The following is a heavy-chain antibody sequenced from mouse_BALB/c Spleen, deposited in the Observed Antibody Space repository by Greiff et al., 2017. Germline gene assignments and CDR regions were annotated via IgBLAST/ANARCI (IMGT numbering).Heavy chain of an antibody. CDR1: GYTFTSYW. CDR2: INPSTGYT. D-gene: IGHD1-1*01. CDR3: AGIYYGSSYGAMDY. J-gene: IGHJ4*01. V-gene: IGHV1-7*01. Sequence: VMLVESGAELAKPGASVKMSCKASGYTFTSYWMHWVKQRPGQGLEWIGYINPSTGYTEYNQKFKDKATLTADKSSSTAYMQLSSLTSEDSAVYYCAGIYYGSSYGAMDYWGQGTSVTVSS.